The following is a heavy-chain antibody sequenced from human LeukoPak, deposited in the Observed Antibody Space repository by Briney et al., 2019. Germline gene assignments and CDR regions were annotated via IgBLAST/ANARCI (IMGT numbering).Heavy chain of an antibody. V-gene: IGHV1-18*01. CDR1: GYTFMSYG. CDR3: ARATGTWGHDGFDI. CDR2: ISGYSSNT. Sequence: ASVKVSCKAYGYTFMSYGISWVRQAPGQGLEWMGWISGYSSNTHYAQRLQDRVTMTTDTSTITAYMELRSLRSDDTAVYYCARATGTWGHDGFDIWGQGTMVTVSS. J-gene: IGHJ3*02. D-gene: IGHD3-16*01.